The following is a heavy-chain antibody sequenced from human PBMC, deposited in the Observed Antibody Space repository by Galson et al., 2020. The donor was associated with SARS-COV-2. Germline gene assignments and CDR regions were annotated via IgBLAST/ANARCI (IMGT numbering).Heavy chain of an antibody. J-gene: IGHJ4*02. CDR1: GFTFSSYA. V-gene: IGHV3-30*04. D-gene: IGHD5-18*01. CDR2: ISYDGSNK. Sequence: GGSLRLSCAASGFTFSSYAMHWVRQAPGKGLEWVAVISYDGSNKYYADSVKGRFTISRDNSKNTLYLQMNSLRAEDTAVYYCARGDRGDSYGRRQYFDYWGQGTLVTVSS. CDR3: ARGDRGDSYGRRQYFDY.